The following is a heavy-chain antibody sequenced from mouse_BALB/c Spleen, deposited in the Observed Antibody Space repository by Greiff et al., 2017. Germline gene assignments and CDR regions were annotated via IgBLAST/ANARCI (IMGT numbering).Heavy chain of an antibody. V-gene: IGHV5-17*02. CDR2: ISSGSSTI. D-gene: IGHD2-2*01. CDR1: GFTFSSFG. CDR3: ARSGLRRGHYFDY. Sequence: EVQGVESGGGLVQPGGSRKLSCAASGFTFSSFGMHWVRQAPEKGLEWVAYISSGSSTIYYADTVKGRFTISRDNPKNTLFLQMTSLRSEDTAMYYCARSGLRRGHYFDYWGQGTTLTVSS. J-gene: IGHJ2*01.